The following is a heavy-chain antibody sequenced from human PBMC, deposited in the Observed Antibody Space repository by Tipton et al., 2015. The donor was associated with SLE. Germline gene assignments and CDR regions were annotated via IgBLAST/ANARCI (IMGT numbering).Heavy chain of an antibody. CDR2: IYYSGST. CDR3: AWGELYSLFDY. CDR1: GGSISSYY. Sequence: TLSLTCTVSGGSISSYYWSWIRQPPGKGLEWIGYIYYSGSTNYNPSLKSRVTISVDTSKNQFSLKLSSVTAADTAVYYCAWGELYSLFDYWGQGTLVTVSS. V-gene: IGHV4-59*12. J-gene: IGHJ4*02. D-gene: IGHD3-16*01.